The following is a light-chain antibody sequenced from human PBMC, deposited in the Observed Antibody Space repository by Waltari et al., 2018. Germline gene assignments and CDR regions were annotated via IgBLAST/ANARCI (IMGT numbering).Light chain of an antibody. CDR1: QSVSSL. CDR2: SAS. V-gene: IGKV1-39*01. CDR3: QQTSSTPYT. J-gene: IGKJ2*01. Sequence: TCRASQSVSSLLDWYQRKPGKAPKLLVYSASNIQTAVPSRFSAFGSGTEFTLTISALQSEDFATYYCQQTSSTPYTFGQGT.